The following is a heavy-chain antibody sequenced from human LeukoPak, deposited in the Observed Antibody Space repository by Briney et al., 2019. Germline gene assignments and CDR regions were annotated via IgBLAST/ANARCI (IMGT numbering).Heavy chain of an antibody. CDR3: VRDRGPYYFDSSGSYYFDL. D-gene: IGHD3-22*01. CDR1: GFTFNSYS. V-gene: IGHV3-48*04. CDR2: ISSSSSTI. J-gene: IGHJ4*02. Sequence: GGSLRLSCAASGFTFNSYSMNWVRQAPGKGLEWISDISSSSSTIYYADSVKGRFTISRDNAKNSLYLRMNSLRAEDTAIYYCVRDRGPYYFDSSGSYYFDLWGQGTLVTVSS.